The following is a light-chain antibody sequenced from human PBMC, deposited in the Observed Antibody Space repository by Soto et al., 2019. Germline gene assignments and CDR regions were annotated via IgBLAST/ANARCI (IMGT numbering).Light chain of an antibody. CDR3: SSYAGSNGV. J-gene: IGLJ1*01. CDR1: SSGVGGYNY. V-gene: IGLV2-8*01. Sequence: QSVLTQPPSASGSPGQSVTISCTGTSSGVGGYNYVSWYQQHPGKAPKLMIYEVSTRPSGIPDRFSGSKSGNTASLTVSGLQAEDEADYYCSSYAGSNGVFGTGTKVTVL. CDR2: EVS.